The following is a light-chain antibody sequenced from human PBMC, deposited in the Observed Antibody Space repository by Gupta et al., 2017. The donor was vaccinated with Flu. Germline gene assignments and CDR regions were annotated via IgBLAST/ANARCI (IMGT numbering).Light chain of an antibody. CDR3: CAYAGGSMYV. CDR2: RVS. J-gene: IGLJ1*01. Sequence: NSDVGNYDLVSWFQLHPGKAPNLIMSRVSQRPSGVPDRFSGSKSANTASLTISGLQTEDEADYFCCAYAGGSMYVFGPGTKVTVL. CDR1: NSDVGNYDL. V-gene: IGLV2-23*02.